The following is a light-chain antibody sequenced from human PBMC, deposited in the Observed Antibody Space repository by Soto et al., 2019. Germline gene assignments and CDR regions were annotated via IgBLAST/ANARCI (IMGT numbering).Light chain of an antibody. CDR2: DAT. CDR1: QSVSSY. J-gene: IGKJ4*01. CDR3: QQRSNWLT. Sequence: EIVLTQSPATLSLSPGERATLSCRASQSVSSYLAWYQQKPGQAPRLLLYDATNRATGIPARFSGGGSGTDFTLTISSLAPEDFAVYYCQQRSNWLTFGGGTKVEIK. V-gene: IGKV3-11*01.